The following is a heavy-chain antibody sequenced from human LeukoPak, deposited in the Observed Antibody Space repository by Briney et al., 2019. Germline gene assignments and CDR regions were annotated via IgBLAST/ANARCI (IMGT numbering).Heavy chain of an antibody. J-gene: IGHJ6*03. D-gene: IGHD1-26*01. CDR2: INWNGGST. CDR1: GFIFDDYG. V-gene: IGHV3-20*04. CDR3: AREGGSYSRAYYMDV. Sequence: GGSLRLSCAASGFIFDDYGMSWVRQAPGKGLEWVSGINWNGGSTGYADSVKGRFTISRDNAKNSLYLQMNSLRAEDTALYYCAREGGSYSRAYYMDVWGKGTTVTVSS.